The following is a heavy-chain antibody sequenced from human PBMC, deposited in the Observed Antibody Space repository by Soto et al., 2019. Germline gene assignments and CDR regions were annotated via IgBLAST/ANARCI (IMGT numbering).Heavy chain of an antibody. J-gene: IGHJ4*02. CDR3: ARDELPGLAAGARFDY. Sequence: QVQLQESGPGLVRPSQTLSLTCNVSGDSISSGDYFWSWIRQNPGKGLEWIGCIHQRGTAFSNPSLPRRVRISVDTSKNQSPRELSSVTAADWAVYFCARDELPGLAAGARFDYWSQGTLVTVSS. CDR2: IHQRGTA. D-gene: IGHD6-13*01. CDR1: GDSISSGDYF. V-gene: IGHV4-31*03.